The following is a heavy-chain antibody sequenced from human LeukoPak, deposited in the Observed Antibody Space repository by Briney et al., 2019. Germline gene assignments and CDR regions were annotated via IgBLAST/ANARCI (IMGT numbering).Heavy chain of an antibody. Sequence: GASVKVSCKASGYTFTGYYMHWVRQAPGQGREWMGWINPNSGGTNYAQKFQGRVTMTRDTSISTAYMELSRLRSDDTAVYYCARDFWWYYYGSGSSFDYWGQGTLVTVSS. CDR1: GYTFTGYY. V-gene: IGHV1-2*02. CDR2: INPNSGGT. CDR3: ARDFWWYYYGSGSSFDY. J-gene: IGHJ4*02. D-gene: IGHD3-10*01.